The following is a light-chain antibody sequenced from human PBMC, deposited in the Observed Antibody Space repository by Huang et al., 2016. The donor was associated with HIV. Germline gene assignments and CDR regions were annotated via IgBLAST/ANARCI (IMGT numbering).Light chain of an antibody. V-gene: IGKV3-15*01. J-gene: IGKJ1*01. CDR1: RSVSNQ. CDR3: QQYNNWPPWT. CDR2: GAS. Sequence: ETVMTQSPATLSVSPGERATLSCRASRSVSNQLAGYQQKPGQAPRLLIYGASTRATDIPARFSGSGSGTEFSLTISSLQSEDFAVYYCQQYNNWPPWTFGQGTKVEIK.